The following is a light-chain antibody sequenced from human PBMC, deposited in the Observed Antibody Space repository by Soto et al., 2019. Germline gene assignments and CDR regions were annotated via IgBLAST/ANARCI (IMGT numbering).Light chain of an antibody. Sequence: DIQMTQSPSTLSGSVGDRVTITCRASQTISSWLAWYQQKPGKAPKLLIYHASTLESGVPSRFSGSGSGTESTLTISSLQPDDFATYYCQQYMSYSFGQGTKVDIK. V-gene: IGKV1-5*01. J-gene: IGKJ1*01. CDR3: QQYMSYS. CDR2: HAS. CDR1: QTISSW.